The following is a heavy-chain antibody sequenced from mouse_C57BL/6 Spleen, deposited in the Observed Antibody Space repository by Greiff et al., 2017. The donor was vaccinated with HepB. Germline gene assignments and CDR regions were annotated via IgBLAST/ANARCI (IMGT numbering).Heavy chain of an antibody. J-gene: IGHJ3*01. Sequence: QVQLQQSGPELVKPGASVKISCKASGYAFSSSWMNWVKQRPGKGLEWIGRIYPGDGDTNYNGKFKGKATLTADKSSSTAYMQLSSLTSEDSAVYFCARGEVYGNLFAYWGQGTLVTVSA. D-gene: IGHD2-1*01. CDR2: IYPGDGDT. V-gene: IGHV1-82*01. CDR3: ARGEVYGNLFAY. CDR1: GYAFSSSW.